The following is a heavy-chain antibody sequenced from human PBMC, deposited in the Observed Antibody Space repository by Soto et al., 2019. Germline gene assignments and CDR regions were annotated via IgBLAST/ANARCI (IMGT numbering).Heavy chain of an antibody. CDR1: GFTFSDHY. CDR3: TRVRLGSRRSSDY. Sequence: EVQLVESGGGLVQPEGSLRLSCAASGFTFSDHYMDWVRQAPGKGLEWVGRIKNKANSYTTEYAAPVKGRFTISRDDSKNSVFLQMNRLKTDDTAVYYCTRVRLGSRRSSDYWGQGILVTVSS. V-gene: IGHV3-72*01. D-gene: IGHD6-13*01. CDR2: IKNKANSYTT. J-gene: IGHJ4*02.